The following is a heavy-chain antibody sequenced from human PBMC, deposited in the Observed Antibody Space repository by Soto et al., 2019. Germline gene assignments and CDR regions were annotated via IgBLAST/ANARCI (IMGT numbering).Heavy chain of an antibody. D-gene: IGHD3-22*01. CDR3: ARDHYDSSGYYAPIDY. CDR2: ISGRGDST. Sequence: PGGSLRLSCAASGFTFSSYAMSWVRQAPGKGLEWVSDISGRGDSTYYADSVKGRFTISRDNAKNSLYLQMNSLRAEDTAVYYCARDHYDSSGYYAPIDYWGQGTLVTVSS. J-gene: IGHJ4*02. CDR1: GFTFSSYA. V-gene: IGHV3-23*01.